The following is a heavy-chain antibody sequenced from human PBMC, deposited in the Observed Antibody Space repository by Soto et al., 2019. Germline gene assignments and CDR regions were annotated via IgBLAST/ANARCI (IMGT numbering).Heavy chain of an antibody. J-gene: IGHJ4*02. V-gene: IGHV1-69*02. CDR3: ARGTCSSWTPSLPPSLA. Sequence: QVQLVQSGAEVKKPGSSVKVSCKASGGTFSSYTISWVRQAPGQGLEWMGRIIPILGIANYAQKFQGRVLITVHKSTSTAYMELSSLRSDHRTVDYCARGTCSSWTPSLPPSLAWGQGTLVTVSS. D-gene: IGHD6-13*01. CDR1: GGTFSSYT. CDR2: IIPILGIA.